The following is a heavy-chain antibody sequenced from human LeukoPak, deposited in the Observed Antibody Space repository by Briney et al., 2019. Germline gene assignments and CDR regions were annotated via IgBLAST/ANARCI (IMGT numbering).Heavy chain of an antibody. CDR2: IYPDVSDT. J-gene: IGHJ5*01. Sequence: GESLKISCRASGYSFDTYWIGWVRQMPGKGLEWMGIIYPDVSDTKYGPSYQGQGTISVAMSISAAYREWGSLKAAGSGMYYCARRGFWSGYYYGVGSWGQGTQVTVSS. V-gene: IGHV5-51*01. CDR3: ARRGFWSGYYYGVGS. D-gene: IGHD3-3*01. CDR1: GYSFDTYW.